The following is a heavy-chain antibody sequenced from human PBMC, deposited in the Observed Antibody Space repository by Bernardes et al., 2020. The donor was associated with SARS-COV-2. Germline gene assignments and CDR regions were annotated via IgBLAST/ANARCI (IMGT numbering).Heavy chain of an antibody. D-gene: IGHD6-6*01. CDR3: SKKAKYSSSSMEV. Sequence: GGSLRLSCVASGFTFSQNAMTWVRQVPGKGLEWVSAISAIGGSTYYAESVKGRVTISRDNSRNTVYLEMSSLRADDTAVYYCSKKAKYSSSSMEVWGQGTTVTVS. CDR2: ISAIGGST. CDR1: GFTFSQNA. V-gene: IGHV3-23*01. J-gene: IGHJ6*02.